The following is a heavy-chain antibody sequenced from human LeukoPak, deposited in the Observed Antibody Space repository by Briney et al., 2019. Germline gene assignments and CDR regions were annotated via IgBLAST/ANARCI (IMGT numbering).Heavy chain of an antibody. CDR2: ISSSSSYI. CDR1: GFTFSSYS. D-gene: IGHD3-22*01. J-gene: IGHJ4*02. CDR3: ARDITLYYDSSGYAY. V-gene: IGHV3-21*01. Sequence: PGGSLRLSCAASGFTFSSYSMNWVRQAPGKGLEWVSSISSSSSYIYYADSVKGRFTISRDNAKNSLYLQMNSLRAEDTAVYYCARDITLYYDSSGYAYWGQGTLVTVSS.